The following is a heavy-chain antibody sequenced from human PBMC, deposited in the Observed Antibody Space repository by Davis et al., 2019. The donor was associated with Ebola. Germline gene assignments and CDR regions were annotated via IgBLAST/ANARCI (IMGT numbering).Heavy chain of an antibody. CDR3: ARGIRDGAGDWFDP. Sequence: SETLSLTCTVSGGSISSYYWSWIRQPPEKGLEWIGYIYYSGSTNYNPSLKSRVTMSVDTTNNQFFLKLSSVTAADTAVYYCARGIRDGAGDWFDPWGQGTLVTVSS. D-gene: IGHD2/OR15-2a*01. CDR2: IYYSGST. J-gene: IGHJ5*02. V-gene: IGHV4-59*01. CDR1: GGSISSYY.